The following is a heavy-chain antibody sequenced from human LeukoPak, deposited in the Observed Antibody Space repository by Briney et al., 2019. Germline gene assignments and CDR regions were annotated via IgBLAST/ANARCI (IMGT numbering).Heavy chain of an antibody. D-gene: IGHD1-26*01. CDR2: ISGSSSTI. J-gene: IGHJ3*02. CDR1: GFTFSSYS. CDR3: ARVGASHAFDI. Sequence: GGSLRLSCAASGFTFSSYSMNWVRQAPGKGLEWVSYISGSSSTIYYADSVKGRFTISRDNAKNSLYLQMNSLRAEDTAVYYCARVGASHAFDIWGQGTMVTVSS. V-gene: IGHV3-48*01.